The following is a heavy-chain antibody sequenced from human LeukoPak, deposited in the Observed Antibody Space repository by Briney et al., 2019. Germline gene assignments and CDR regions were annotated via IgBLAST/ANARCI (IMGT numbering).Heavy chain of an antibody. CDR3: AREIFGSGGYPDY. Sequence: GGSLRLSCAASGFTFSSYGMHWVRQAPGKGLEWVALIWHDASHTFYTDSVKGRFTISRDNSKNTVYLQMNSLGGEDTAVYYCAREIFGSGGYPDYWGQGTLVTVSS. V-gene: IGHV3-33*01. D-gene: IGHD3-10*01. J-gene: IGHJ4*02. CDR2: IWHDASHT. CDR1: GFTFSSYG.